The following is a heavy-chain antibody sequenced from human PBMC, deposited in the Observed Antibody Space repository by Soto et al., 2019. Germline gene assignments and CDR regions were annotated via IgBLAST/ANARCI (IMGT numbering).Heavy chain of an antibody. D-gene: IGHD3-16*01. CDR1: GFSFSSYY. Sequence: QLVESGGGLVQPGGSLRLSCAASGFSFSSYYMDWVRQAPGKGPEWVARVKRSPKNYGTEYAASVRGRFTISRDDSQSSLFLQMNNLKTDDTAVYYCVTNDLGGFVPWGQGTLVTVSS. J-gene: IGHJ5*02. CDR2: VKRSPKNYGT. CDR3: VTNDLGGFVP. V-gene: IGHV3-72*01.